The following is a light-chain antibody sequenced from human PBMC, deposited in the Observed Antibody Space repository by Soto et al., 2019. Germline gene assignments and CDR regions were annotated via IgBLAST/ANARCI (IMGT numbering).Light chain of an antibody. J-gene: IGLJ2*01. CDR1: SSDVGGYNY. V-gene: IGLV2-14*01. Sequence: QSALTQPASVSGSPGQSITISCTGTSSDVGGYNYVSWYQQHPGKAPKLMIYDVSNRPSGVSNRFSGSKSGNTASLTISGLQAEDKADYYCSSYTSSSTPLVFGGGTKLTVL. CDR2: DVS. CDR3: SSYTSSSTPLV.